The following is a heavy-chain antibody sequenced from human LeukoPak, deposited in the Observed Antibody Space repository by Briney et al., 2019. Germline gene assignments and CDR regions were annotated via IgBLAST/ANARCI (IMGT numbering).Heavy chain of an antibody. CDR2: INHRGST. J-gene: IGHJ3*02. CDR1: GGSFSGYY. CDR3: ARPQDIVVVPAAYRHDAFDI. Sequence: SETLSLTCAVYGGSFSGYYWSWIRQPPGKGLEWIGEINHRGSTNYNPSLKSRVTISVDTSKNQFSLKLSSVTAADTAVYYCARPQDIVVVPAAYRHDAFDIWGQGTMVTVSS. V-gene: IGHV4-34*01. D-gene: IGHD2-2*01.